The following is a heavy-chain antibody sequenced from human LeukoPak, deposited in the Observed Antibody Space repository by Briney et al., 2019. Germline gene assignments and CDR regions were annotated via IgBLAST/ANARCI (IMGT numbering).Heavy chain of an antibody. CDR2: INPNSGGT. D-gene: IGHD3-22*01. CDR1: GYTFTGYY. Sequence: ASVKVSCKASGYTFTGYYMHWVRQAPGQGLEWMGWINPNSGGTNYAQKFQGRVTMTRDTSISTAYMELSRLRSDDTAVYYRARVETYYYDSSGYKHWGQGTLVTVSS. J-gene: IGHJ4*02. V-gene: IGHV1-2*02. CDR3: ARVETYYYDSSGYKH.